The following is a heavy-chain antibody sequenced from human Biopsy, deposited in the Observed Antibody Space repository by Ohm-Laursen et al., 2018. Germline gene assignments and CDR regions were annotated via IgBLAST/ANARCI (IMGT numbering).Heavy chain of an antibody. CDR1: GFTFSNSG. D-gene: IGHD2/OR15-2a*01. J-gene: IGHJ6*02. CDR3: AKDKGTFNFYYYGMDV. CDR2: ISYDGSKT. Sequence: RSLRLSCAASGFTFSNSGMHWVRQAPGKGLEWVAAISYDGSKTDYGDSMKGRLNISGDNSKNTLDLQMSSLRVEDTAVYFCAKDKGTFNFYYYGMDVWGQGTTVTVSS. V-gene: IGHV3-30*18.